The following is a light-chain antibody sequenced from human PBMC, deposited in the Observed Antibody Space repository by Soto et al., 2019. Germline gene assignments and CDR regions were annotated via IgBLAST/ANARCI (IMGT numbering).Light chain of an antibody. CDR1: SSDVGGYNY. J-gene: IGLJ2*01. CDR3: RSYTDSTISVE. CDR2: DVN. Sequence: QSALTQPASVSGSPGQSITMSCTGSSSDVGGYNYVSWYQQYPGKAPKLIIYDVNNRPSGTSDRFSGSKSGNTASLTISGLQAEDEADYYCRSYTDSTISVEFGGGTKLTVL. V-gene: IGLV2-14*01.